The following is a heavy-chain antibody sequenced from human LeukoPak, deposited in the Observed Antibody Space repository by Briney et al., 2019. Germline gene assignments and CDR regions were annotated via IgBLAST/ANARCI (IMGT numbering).Heavy chain of an antibody. J-gene: IGHJ3*02. CDR3: ASAIAVAGTDPMSAFDI. CDR2: ITPFNGNT. D-gene: IGHD6-19*01. CDR1: GYTFTYRY. V-gene: IGHV1-45*02. Sequence: GSSVKVSCKASGYTFTYRYLHWVRQAPGQALEWMGWITPFNGNTNYAQKFQDRVTITRDGSMSTAYMELSSLRSEDTAMYYCASAIAVAGTDPMSAFDIWGQGTMVTVSS.